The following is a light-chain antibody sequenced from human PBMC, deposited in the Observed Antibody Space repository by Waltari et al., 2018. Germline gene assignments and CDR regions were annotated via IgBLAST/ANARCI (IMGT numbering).Light chain of an antibody. CDR1: SRDGGDYHY. CDR3: CSYAGSYSWV. V-gene: IGLV2-11*01. J-gene: IGLJ3*02. CDR2: AVN. Sequence: QSALTQPRSVSGSPGQSVTISCTGPSRDGGDYHYGPWYQQDPGKAPKLRIYAVNKRPSGVPDRFSGSKSGNTASLTISGLQADDEADYYCCSYAGSYSWVFGGGTKLTVL.